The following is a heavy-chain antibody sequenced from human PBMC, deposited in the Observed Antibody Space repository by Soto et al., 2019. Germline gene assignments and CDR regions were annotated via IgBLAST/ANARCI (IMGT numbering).Heavy chain of an antibody. D-gene: IGHD6-19*01. CDR3: ARISLGSGHRKYYYCGIDV. CDR1: GGTFSSYA. V-gene: IGHV1-69*01. CDR2: IIPIFGTA. Sequence: QVQLVQSGAEVKKPGSSVKVSCKASGGTFSSYAISWVRQAPGQGLEWMGGIIPIFGTANYAQKFQSRVTITADESTSTVYMELISLRSEDTSVYYCARISLGSGHRKYYYCGIDVWGQGNTVTVSS. J-gene: IGHJ6*02.